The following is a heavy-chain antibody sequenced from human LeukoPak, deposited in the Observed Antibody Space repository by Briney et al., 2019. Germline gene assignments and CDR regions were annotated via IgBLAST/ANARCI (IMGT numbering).Heavy chain of an antibody. J-gene: IGHJ4*02. CDR2: IYSGGNT. D-gene: IGHD4-4*01. CDR1: GITVSNNY. V-gene: IGHV3-66*01. Sequence: GGSLRLSCAVSGITVSNNYMSWVRQAPGKGLEWVSLIYSGGNTHYADSVRGRFTISRDNSNNTVYLQMNSLRVEDTAMYYCSRVYNWGQGTLVTVSS. CDR3: SRVYN.